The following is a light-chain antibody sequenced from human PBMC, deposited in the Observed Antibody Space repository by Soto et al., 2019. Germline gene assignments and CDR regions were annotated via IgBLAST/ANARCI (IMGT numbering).Light chain of an antibody. J-gene: IGLJ1*01. CDR2: DGS. V-gene: IGLV2-23*01. CDR3: SSHAPPSYFTYV. Sequence: QSVLTQPASMSGSPGQSITISCTGTRSDVGSYNLVSWYQQFPDKAPKLIIYDGSERPSGVSDRFSGSKSGNTASLTISGLRAEDEAEHHRSSHAPPSYFTYVFGTGTKVTV. CDR1: RSDVGSYNL.